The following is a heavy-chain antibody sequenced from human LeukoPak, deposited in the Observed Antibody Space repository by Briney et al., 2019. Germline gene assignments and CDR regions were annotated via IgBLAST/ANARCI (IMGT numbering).Heavy chain of an antibody. V-gene: IGHV3-23*01. CDR3: ARGPGGGSGSYYYFDY. CDR1: GFTFSSYA. Sequence: GGSLRLSCAASGFTFSSYAMSWVRQAPGKGLEWVSAMSGSGGTTYYADSVKGQFTISRDNSKNTLYLQMNSLRSEDTAVYYCARGPGGGSGSYYYFDYWGQGTLVTVSS. CDR2: MSGSGGTT. J-gene: IGHJ4*02. D-gene: IGHD3-10*01.